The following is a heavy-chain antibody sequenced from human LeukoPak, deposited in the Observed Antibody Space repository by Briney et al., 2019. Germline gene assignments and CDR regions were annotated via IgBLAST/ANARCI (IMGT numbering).Heavy chain of an antibody. J-gene: IGHJ3*01. V-gene: IGHV3-30*02. Sequence: PGGSLRLSCAASGFTFSSYGMHWVRQAPGKGLERVTFIRYDGSNKYYAESLKGRFTISRDNSEITLYLQMNNLRAEDTAVYYSACTYYNDCRGPYTFDVRGQLIIVTVSS. D-gene: IGHD3-22*01. CDR3: ACTYYNDCRGPYTFDV. CDR1: GFTFSSYG. CDR2: IRYDGSNK.